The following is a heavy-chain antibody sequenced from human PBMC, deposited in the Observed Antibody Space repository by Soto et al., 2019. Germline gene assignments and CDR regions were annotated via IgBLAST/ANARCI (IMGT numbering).Heavy chain of an antibody. D-gene: IGHD4-17*01. J-gene: IGHJ4*02. CDR1: GYTFTSYG. Sequence: QVQLVQSGAEVKKPGASVKVSCKASGYTFTSYGISWVRQAPGQGLEWMGWISAYNGNTNYAQKHQGRVTITSDTSTSTAYMERRSLRSDDTAVYYCARLWGYGDYGEMGYWGQGTLVTVSS. CDR2: ISAYNGNT. CDR3: ARLWGYGDYGEMGY. V-gene: IGHV1-18*01.